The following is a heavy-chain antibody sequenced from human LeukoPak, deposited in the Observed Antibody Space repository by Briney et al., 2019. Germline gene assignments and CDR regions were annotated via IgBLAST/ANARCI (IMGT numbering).Heavy chain of an antibody. Sequence: PSETLSLTCTVSGGSISSGGYYWSWIRQHPGKGLEWIGYIYYSGSTYYNPSHKSRVTISVDTSKNQFSLKLSSVTAADTAVYYCARVNTAMAHFDYWGQGTLVTVSS. CDR2: IYYSGST. CDR3: ARVNTAMAHFDY. D-gene: IGHD5-18*01. CDR1: GGSISSGGYY. V-gene: IGHV4-31*03. J-gene: IGHJ4*02.